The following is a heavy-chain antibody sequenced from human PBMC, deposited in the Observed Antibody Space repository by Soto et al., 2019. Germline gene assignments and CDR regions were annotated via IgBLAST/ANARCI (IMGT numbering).Heavy chain of an antibody. V-gene: IGHV3-21*01. CDR1: GYTFSSYS. CDR3: ARDMGYCSSTSCLTDYYYYYGMDV. J-gene: IGHJ6*02. D-gene: IGHD2-2*01. Sequence: GGSLRLSFAASGYTFSSYSMNWVRQAPGKGLEWVSSISSSSSYIYYADSVKGRFTISRDNAKNSLYLQMNSLRAEDTAVYYCARDMGYCSSTSCLTDYYYYYGMDVWGQGTTVTVSS. CDR2: ISSSSSYI.